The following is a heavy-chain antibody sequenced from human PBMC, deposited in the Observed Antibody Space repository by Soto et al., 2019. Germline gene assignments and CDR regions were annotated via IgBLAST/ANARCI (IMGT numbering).Heavy chain of an antibody. D-gene: IGHD2-15*01. CDR3: AKDPQRYCSGGSCYGGLDY. V-gene: IGHV3-9*01. Sequence: EVQLVESGGGLVQPGRSLRLSCAASGFTFDDYAMHWVRQAPGKGLEWVSGMSWNIGSIGYADSVKGRFTISRDNAKNSLYLQMNSLRAEDTALYYCAKDPQRYCSGGSCYGGLDYWGQGTLVTVSA. CDR2: MSWNIGSI. CDR1: GFTFDDYA. J-gene: IGHJ4*02.